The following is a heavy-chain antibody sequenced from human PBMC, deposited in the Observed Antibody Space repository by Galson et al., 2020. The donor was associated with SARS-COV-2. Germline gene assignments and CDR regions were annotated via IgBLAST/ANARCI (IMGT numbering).Heavy chain of an antibody. CDR1: GGSISSSSYY. Sequence: SETLSLTCTVSGGSISSSSYYWGWIRQPPGKGLEWLGSIYYSGSTYYNPSLKSRVTISVDTSKNQFSLKLSSVTAADTAVYYCARHRPEAYYDFWSGYYRAGGYYYYGMDVWGQGTTVTVSS. J-gene: IGHJ6*02. D-gene: IGHD3-3*01. CDR3: ARHRPEAYYDFWSGYYRAGGYYYYGMDV. CDR2: IYYSGST. V-gene: IGHV4-39*01.